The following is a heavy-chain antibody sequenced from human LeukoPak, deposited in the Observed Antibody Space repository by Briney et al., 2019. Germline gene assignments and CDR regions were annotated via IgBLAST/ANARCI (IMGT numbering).Heavy chain of an antibody. V-gene: IGHV3-33*01. CDR1: GFALRSFG. Sequence: GGSLRLSCAASGFALRSFGMHWVRQAPGKGLEWVAVIWYDGTNKYYADSVKGRFTISRDNSKNTLYLQMNSLRAEDTAVYYCARATVTLWIDPWGQGTLVTVSS. J-gene: IGHJ5*02. CDR2: IWYDGTNK. CDR3: ARATVTLWIDP. D-gene: IGHD4-17*01.